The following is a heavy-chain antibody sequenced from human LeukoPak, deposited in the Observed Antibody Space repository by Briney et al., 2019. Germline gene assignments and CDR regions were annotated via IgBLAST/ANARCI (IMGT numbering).Heavy chain of an antibody. V-gene: IGHV3-64*04. Sequence: GGSLRLSCSASGFTFSNYAMHWVRQAPGKGLEYVSAISSNGGSTYYADSVKGRFTISRDYSKNTLYLQMNSLRAEDTAVYYCAKDLFRFTLTVVVTATDSQGYAFDIWGQGTMVTVSS. CDR3: AKDLFRFTLTVVVTATDSQGYAFDI. J-gene: IGHJ3*02. D-gene: IGHD2-21*02. CDR1: GFTFSNYA. CDR2: ISSNGGST.